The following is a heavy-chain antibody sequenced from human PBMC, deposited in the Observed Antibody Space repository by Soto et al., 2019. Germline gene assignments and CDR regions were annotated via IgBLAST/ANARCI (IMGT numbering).Heavy chain of an antibody. CDR2: ISYDGSNK. J-gene: IGHJ6*03. V-gene: IGHV3-30*18. D-gene: IGHD3-16*01. Sequence: QVQLVESGGGVVQPGRSLRLSCAASGFTFSSYGMHWVRQAPGKGLEWVAVISYDGSNKYYADSVKGRFTISRDNSKNTLYLQMNSLRAEDTAVYYCAKDGGDYSYTDSWDYMDVWGKGTTVTVSS. CDR3: AKDGGDYSYTDSWDYMDV. CDR1: GFTFSSYG.